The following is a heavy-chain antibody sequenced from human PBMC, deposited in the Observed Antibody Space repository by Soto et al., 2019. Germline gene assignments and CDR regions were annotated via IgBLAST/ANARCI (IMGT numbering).Heavy chain of an antibody. Sequence: GGSLRLSCAASGFTFSTDWMSWVRQAPGEGLEWVANIKTDESEKYYVDSVRGRFTTSRDNARSFFYLQMNSLTGEETAVYYCTRDGYPFALDVWGRGTSVTVSS. CDR1: GFTFSTDW. CDR2: IKTDESEK. J-gene: IGHJ6*02. V-gene: IGHV3-7*03. CDR3: TRDGYPFALDV. D-gene: IGHD5-12*01.